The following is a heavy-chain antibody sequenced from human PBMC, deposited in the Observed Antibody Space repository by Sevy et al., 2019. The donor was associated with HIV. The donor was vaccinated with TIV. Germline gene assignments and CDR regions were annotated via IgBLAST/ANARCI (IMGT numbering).Heavy chain of an antibody. Sequence: SKTLSLTCTVSGGSISRSSYYWGWIRQPPGKGLEWIGSIYSTGSTSYNPSLKSRVTLSADTSKNQFSLKLDSVSAADTAVYYCATPRGSDWYEGTGGYFDLWGRGALVTVSS. CDR3: ATPRGSDWYEGTGGYFDL. D-gene: IGHD6-19*01. J-gene: IGHJ2*01. CDR1: GGSISRSSYY. CDR2: IYSTGST. V-gene: IGHV4-39*01.